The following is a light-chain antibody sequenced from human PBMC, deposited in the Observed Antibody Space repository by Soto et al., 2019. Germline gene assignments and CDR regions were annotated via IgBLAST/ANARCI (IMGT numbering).Light chain of an antibody. J-gene: IGLJ2*01. V-gene: IGLV2-8*01. Sequence: QSALTQPPSASGSPGQSVTISCTGTSSDVGGYNVVSWYQQYPGKVPKLIVYEVNKRPSGVPDRFSGSKSGNTASLTVPGVQAEDESDYYCTSYGGGNCVFGGGTKLTVL. CDR3: TSYGGGNCV. CDR1: SSDVGGYNV. CDR2: EVN.